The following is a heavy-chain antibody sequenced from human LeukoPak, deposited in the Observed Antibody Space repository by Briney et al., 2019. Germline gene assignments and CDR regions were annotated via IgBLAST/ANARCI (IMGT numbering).Heavy chain of an antibody. V-gene: IGHV3-48*01. CDR3: ARSLVVGATYPYH. Sequence: PGGSLRLSCAASGFTFSSYGMTWVRQAPGKGLEWVSYISSSSSTIYYADSVKGRFTISRDNAKNSLYLQLNSLRAEDTAVYYCARSLVVGATYPYHWVQGTLVTVSS. D-gene: IGHD1-26*01. J-gene: IGHJ5*02. CDR2: ISSSSSTI. CDR1: GFTFSSYG.